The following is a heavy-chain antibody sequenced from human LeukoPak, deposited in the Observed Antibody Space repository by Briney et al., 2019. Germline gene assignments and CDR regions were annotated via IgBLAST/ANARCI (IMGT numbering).Heavy chain of an antibody. V-gene: IGHV1-69*06. CDR3: ARMEGIAVAGHQGYFDY. J-gene: IGHJ4*02. D-gene: IGHD6-19*01. CDR2: IIPIFGTA. Sequence: SVKVSCKASGGTFSSYAISWVRQAPGQGLEWMGGIIPIFGTANYAQKFQGRVTTTADKSTSTAYMELSSLRSEDTAVYYCARMEGIAVAGHQGYFDYWGQGTLVTVSS. CDR1: GGTFSSYA.